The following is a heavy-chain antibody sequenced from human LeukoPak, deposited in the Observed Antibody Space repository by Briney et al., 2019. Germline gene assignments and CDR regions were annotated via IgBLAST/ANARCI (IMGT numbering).Heavy chain of an antibody. J-gene: IGHJ6*03. D-gene: IGHD3-3*01. CDR3: ARDSYYDFWSGYYTGMVYYYYMDA. CDR1: GFTFSSYW. CDR2: IKQDGSEK. Sequence: GGSLRLSCAASGFTFSSYWMSWVRQAPGKGLEWVANIKQDGSEKYYVDSVKGRFTISRDNAKNSLYLQMNSLRAEDTAVYYCARDSYYDFWSGYYTGMVYYYYMDAWGKGTTVTVSS. V-gene: IGHV3-7*01.